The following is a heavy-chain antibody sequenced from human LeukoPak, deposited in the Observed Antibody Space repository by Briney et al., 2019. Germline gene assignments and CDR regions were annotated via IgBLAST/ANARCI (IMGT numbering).Heavy chain of an antibody. D-gene: IGHD3-10*01. Sequence: PSETLSLTCTVSGGSISSYYWSWIRQPPGKGLEWIGYIYYSGSTNYNPSLKSRVTISVDTSKNQFSLKLSSVTAADTAVYYCARDFGSLSGSYYTRYFDYWGQGTLVTVSS. V-gene: IGHV4-59*01. CDR2: IYYSGST. CDR1: GGSISSYY. CDR3: ARDFGSLSGSYYTRYFDY. J-gene: IGHJ4*02.